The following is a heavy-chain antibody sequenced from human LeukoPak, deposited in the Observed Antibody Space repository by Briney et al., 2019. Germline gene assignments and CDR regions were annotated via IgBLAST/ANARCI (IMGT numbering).Heavy chain of an antibody. D-gene: IGHD6-13*01. V-gene: IGHV3-48*01. CDR1: GFTFSSYS. CDR2: ISSSSSTI. CDR3: ARAPLPAVWSYSSYYMDV. J-gene: IGHJ6*03. Sequence: GGSLRLSCAASGFTFSSYSMNWVRQAPGKGLEWVSYISSSSSTIYYADSVKGRFTISRDNAKNSLYLQMNSLRAEDMAVYYCARAPLPAVWSYSSYYMDVWGKGTTVTVSS.